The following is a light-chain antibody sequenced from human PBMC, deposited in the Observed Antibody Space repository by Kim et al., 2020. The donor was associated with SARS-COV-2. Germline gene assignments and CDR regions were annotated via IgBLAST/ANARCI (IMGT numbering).Light chain of an antibody. CDR1: QYVTRG. J-gene: IGKJ1*01. Sequence: STRSASVGDRVTITCRATQYVTRGLAWYQEKPGRAPKLLIYDASTLDRGVPSRFRGSGSGTEFALTINSLQPDDFASYYCQHRQTFGQGTKVEIK. CDR3: QHRQT. V-gene: IGKV1-5*01. CDR2: DAS.